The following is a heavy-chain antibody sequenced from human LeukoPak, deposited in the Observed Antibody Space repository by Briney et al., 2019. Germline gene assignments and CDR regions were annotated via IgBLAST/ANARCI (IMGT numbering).Heavy chain of an antibody. J-gene: IGHJ4*02. CDR1: GGSISSYY. V-gene: IGHV4-59*01. CDR2: ISYSGST. Sequence: SETLSLTCTVSGGSISSYYWSWIRQPPGKGLEWIGYISYSGSTSYNPSLKSRVTISVDTSKNQFSLKLSSVTAADTAVYYCARFYGGGFDYWGQGTLVTVSS. D-gene: IGHD4-23*01. CDR3: ARFYGGGFDY.